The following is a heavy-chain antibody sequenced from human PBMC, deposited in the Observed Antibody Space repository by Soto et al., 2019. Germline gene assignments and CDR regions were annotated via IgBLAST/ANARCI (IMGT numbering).Heavy chain of an antibody. J-gene: IGHJ5*02. D-gene: IGHD3-22*01. CDR2: ISYSGST. CDR3: ARDLRYYDSSGYYGAVWFDP. Sequence: QVQLQESGPGLVKPSETLSPTCTVSGGSVSSGSYYWSWIRQPPGKGLEWIGYISYSGSTNYNPYLKSRVTISVDTSKNQFAMKLSSVTAADTAVYYCARDLRYYDSSGYYGAVWFDPWGQGTLVTVSS. V-gene: IGHV4-61*01. CDR1: GGSVSSGSYY.